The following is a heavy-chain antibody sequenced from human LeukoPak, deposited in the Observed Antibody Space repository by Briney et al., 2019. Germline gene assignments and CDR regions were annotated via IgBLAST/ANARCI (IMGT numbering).Heavy chain of an antibody. J-gene: IGHJ3*02. CDR1: GYSFTSYW. D-gene: IGHD6-6*01. CDR2: IYPGDSDT. CDR3: ASPYTAGSSSSAFDI. Sequence: GESLKISCKGSGYSFTSYWIGWVRQMPGKGLEWMGIIYPGDSDTRYSPSFQGQVTISADKSISTAYLQWSSLKASDTAMYYCASPYTAGSSSSAFDIWGQGTMVTVSS. V-gene: IGHV5-51*01.